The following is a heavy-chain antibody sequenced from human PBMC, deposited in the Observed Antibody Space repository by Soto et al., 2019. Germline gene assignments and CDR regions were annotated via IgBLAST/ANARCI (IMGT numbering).Heavy chain of an antibody. Sequence: ASVKVSCKASGYTFTSYDINWVRQATGQGLEWMGWMNPNSGNTGYAQKFQGRVTMTRNTSISTAYMELSSLRSEDTAVYYCARGLSGDFWSGYYPRYYFDYWGQGTLVTVSS. CDR1: GYTFTSYD. J-gene: IGHJ4*02. CDR2: MNPNSGNT. D-gene: IGHD3-3*01. V-gene: IGHV1-8*01. CDR3: ARGLSGDFWSGYYPRYYFDY.